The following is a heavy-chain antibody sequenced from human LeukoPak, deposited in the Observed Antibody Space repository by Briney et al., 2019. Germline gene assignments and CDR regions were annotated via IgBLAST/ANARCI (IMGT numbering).Heavy chain of an antibody. Sequence: PSVKVSCKASGYTFTSYGISWVRQAPGQGLEWVGWISAYNRDTNYAQKVQGRVTMTRDTSTSTVYMELSSLRSDDTAVYYCAKGSGSYYKAFDSWGQGALVTVSS. CDR1: GYTFTSYG. CDR3: AKGSGSYYKAFDS. CDR2: ISAYNRDT. D-gene: IGHD3-10*01. J-gene: IGHJ4*02. V-gene: IGHV1-18*01.